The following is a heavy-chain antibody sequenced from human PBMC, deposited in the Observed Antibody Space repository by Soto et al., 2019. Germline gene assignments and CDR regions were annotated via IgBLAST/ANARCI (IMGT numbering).Heavy chain of an antibody. D-gene: IGHD3-22*01. CDR2: INHSGSA. V-gene: IGHV4-34*01. CDR3: ARVGPRNYYDSSGYYYYFDY. CDR1: GGSFSGYI. Sequence: PSETLSLTCDVYGGSFSGYIWTWIRQTPGKGLQWIGQINHSGSANYNPSLKSRVTISVHTSNSQFSLELSSVTAADTAAYYCARVGPRNYYDSSGYYYYFDYWGQGTLVTVSS. J-gene: IGHJ4*02.